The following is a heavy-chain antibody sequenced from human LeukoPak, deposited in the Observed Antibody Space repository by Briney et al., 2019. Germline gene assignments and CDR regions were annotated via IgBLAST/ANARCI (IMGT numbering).Heavy chain of an antibody. CDR2: IVSSGDTK. V-gene: IGHV3-11*01. CDR1: GFIFSDYY. Sequence: GGSLRLSCEASGFIFSDYYRTGIRQAPGGGRGGISFIVSSGDTKFYADSVKGRFTISRDNAKNSLYLQMNSLRAEDTAVYFCARGDSSSWYVGYHILDVWGQGTTVTVS. D-gene: IGHD6-13*01. CDR3: ARGDSSSWYVGYHILDV. J-gene: IGHJ6*02.